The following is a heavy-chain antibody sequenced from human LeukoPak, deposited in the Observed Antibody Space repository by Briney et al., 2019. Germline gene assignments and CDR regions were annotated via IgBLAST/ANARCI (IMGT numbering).Heavy chain of an antibody. CDR2: IYTSGST. D-gene: IGHD1-26*01. V-gene: IGHV4-4*07. J-gene: IGHJ4*02. CDR1: GGSISSYY. Sequence: SETLSLTCTVSGGSISSYYWSWIRQPAGKGLEWIGRIYTSGSTNYNASLKSRVSTSVDTSKNQFSLKLGSVTAADTAVFYCARENSGSYREFDYRGQGTLVTVSS. CDR3: ARENSGSYREFDY.